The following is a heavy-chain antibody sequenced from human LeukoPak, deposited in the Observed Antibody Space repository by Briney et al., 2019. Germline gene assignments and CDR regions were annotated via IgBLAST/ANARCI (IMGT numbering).Heavy chain of an antibody. V-gene: IGHV3-30*04. CDR1: GFTFTTYV. D-gene: IGHD2-15*01. CDR2: ISHTGSIE. Sequence: GRSLRLSCAASGFTFTTYVMHWVRQAPGKGLEWVAVISHTGSIETYADSVKGRFTISRDNSKNTVYLQMNSLKPEDTPVYYCARDRAVALPTYYYYMDVCGKGTSVTVSS. CDR3: ARDRAVALPTYYYYMDV. J-gene: IGHJ6*03.